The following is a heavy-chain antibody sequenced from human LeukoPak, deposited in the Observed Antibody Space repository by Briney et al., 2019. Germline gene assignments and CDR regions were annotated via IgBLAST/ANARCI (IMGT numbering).Heavy chain of an antibody. CDR2: ISYDGSEK. V-gene: IGHV3-30*18. J-gene: IGHJ4*02. D-gene: IGHD3-10*01. CDR1: GFTFSDYN. Sequence: PGRSLRLSCAASGFTFSDYNMHWVRQAPGKGLEWVAVISYDGSEKYYADSVKGRFTISRDNSKNTLYLQMNSLRAEDTAVYYCAKDLLVRGPPGDWGQGTPVTVSS. CDR3: AKDLLVRGPPGD.